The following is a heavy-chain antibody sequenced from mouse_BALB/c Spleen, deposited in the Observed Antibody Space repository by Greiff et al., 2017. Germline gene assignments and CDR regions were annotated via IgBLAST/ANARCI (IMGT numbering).Heavy chain of an antibody. D-gene: IGHD3-1*01. Sequence: VQLVESGAELARPGASVKLSCKASGYTFTSYWMQWVKQRPGQGLEWIGAIYPGDGDTRYTQKFKGKATLTADKSSSTAYMQLSSLASEDSAVYYCARSGGYDAMDYWGQGTSVTVSS. CDR3: ARSGGYDAMDY. V-gene: IGHV1-87*01. CDR1: GYTFTSYW. J-gene: IGHJ4*01. CDR2: IYPGDGDT.